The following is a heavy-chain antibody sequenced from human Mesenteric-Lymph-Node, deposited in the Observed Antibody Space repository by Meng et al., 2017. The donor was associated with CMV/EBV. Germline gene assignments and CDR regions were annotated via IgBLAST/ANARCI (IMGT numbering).Heavy chain of an antibody. V-gene: IGHV3-21*01. D-gene: IGHD3-3*01. J-gene: IGHJ4*02. CDR3: ARGLSDDFWSGYLPGFDY. CDR2: ISSRSSNI. CDR1: GFIFSTHS. Sequence: GGSLRLSCAASGFIFSTHSMNWVRQAPGKGLEWVSSISSRSSNIYYADSVKGRFTISRDNAKNSLYLQMNSLRAEDTAAYYCARGLSDDFWSGYLPGFDYWGQGILVTVSS.